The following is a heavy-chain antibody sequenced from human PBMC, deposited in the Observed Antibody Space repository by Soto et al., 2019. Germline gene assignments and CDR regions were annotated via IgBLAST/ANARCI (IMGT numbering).Heavy chain of an antibody. D-gene: IGHD5-18*01. CDR2: IYYSGST. J-gene: IGHJ5*02. CDR3: ARDSGYNYGSFRWFDP. V-gene: IGHV4-59*01. Sequence: SETLAPTFTVSGGSISSYYLSWTRQPPGKGLEWIGYIYYSGSTNYTPSLKSRVTISVDTSKNQFSLKLSSVTAADTAVYYCARDSGYNYGSFRWFDPWGQGTLVTVSS. CDR1: GGSISSYY.